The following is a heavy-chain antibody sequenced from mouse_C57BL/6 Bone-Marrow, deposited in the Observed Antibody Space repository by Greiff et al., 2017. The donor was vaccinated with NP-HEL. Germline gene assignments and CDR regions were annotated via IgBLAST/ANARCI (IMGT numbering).Heavy chain of an antibody. CDR3: ARPPDY. CDR2: ISSGGSYT. CDR1: GFTFSSYG. Sequence: EVQLVESGGDLVKPGGSLKLSCAASGFTFSSYGMSWVRQTPDKRLEWVATISSGGSYTYYPDSVKGRFTISSDNAKNTLYLQMSSLKSEDTAMYYGARPPDYWGQGTTLTVSS. V-gene: IGHV5-6*01. J-gene: IGHJ2*01.